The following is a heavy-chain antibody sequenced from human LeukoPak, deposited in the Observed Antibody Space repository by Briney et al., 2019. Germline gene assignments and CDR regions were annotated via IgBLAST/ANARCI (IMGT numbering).Heavy chain of an antibody. D-gene: IGHD4-17*01. V-gene: IGHV1-46*01. CDR1: GYTFTSYY. Sequence: GASVKVSCKASGYTFTSYYIHWVRQAPGQGLEWVGIINPSGGSTSYAQKFQGRVTMTRDTSTSTVYMELSSLRSEDTAVYYCATKTTVTSAFDIWGQGTMVTVSS. J-gene: IGHJ3*02. CDR2: INPSGGST. CDR3: ATKTTVTSAFDI.